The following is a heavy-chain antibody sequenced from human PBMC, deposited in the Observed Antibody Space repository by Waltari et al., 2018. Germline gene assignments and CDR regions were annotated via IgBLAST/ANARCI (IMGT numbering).Heavy chain of an antibody. Sequence: QLQLQESGPGLVKPSETLSPTCTVSGGSISSISYYCGRIRQPPGKRRQWFGDIYYSGSTYYNPSLKSRVTISVDTSKNQFSLKLSSVTDADTAVYYCARLGRRRRFEGTYSSSSETHRGIDYWGQGTLVTVSS. CDR3: ARLGRRRRFEGTYSSSSETHRGIDY. J-gene: IGHJ4*02. V-gene: IGHV4-39*01. D-gene: IGHD6-6*01. CDR1: GGSISSISYY. CDR2: IYYSGST.